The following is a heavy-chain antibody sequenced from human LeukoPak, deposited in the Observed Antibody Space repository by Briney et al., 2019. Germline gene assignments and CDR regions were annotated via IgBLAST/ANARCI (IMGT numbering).Heavy chain of an antibody. Sequence: GGSLRLSCVASGFTFSSHDMHWVRHPPGKGLEWVSAIAVSGDTFYPGSVKGRFTISRENGKNSFYLQMNSLTAGDTAVYYCARGLPGVRGVDYVFDIWGQGTMVTVAS. CDR1: GFTFSSHD. J-gene: IGHJ3*02. CDR3: ARGLPGVRGVDYVFDI. D-gene: IGHD3-10*01. V-gene: IGHV3-13*04. CDR2: IAVSGDT.